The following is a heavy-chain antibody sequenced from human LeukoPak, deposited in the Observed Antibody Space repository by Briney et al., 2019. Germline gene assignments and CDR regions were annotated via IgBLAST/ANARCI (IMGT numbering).Heavy chain of an antibody. D-gene: IGHD3-3*01. CDR3: ASQRFYYYYYGMDV. CDR2: INHSGST. CDR1: GGSFSGYY. J-gene: IGHJ6*02. V-gene: IGHV4-34*01. Sequence: KPSETLSLTCAVYGGSFSGYYWSWIRQPPGKGLEWIGEINHSGSTNYNPSLRSRVTISVDTSKNQFSLKLSSVTAADTAVYYCASQRFYYYYYGMDVWGQGTTVTVSS.